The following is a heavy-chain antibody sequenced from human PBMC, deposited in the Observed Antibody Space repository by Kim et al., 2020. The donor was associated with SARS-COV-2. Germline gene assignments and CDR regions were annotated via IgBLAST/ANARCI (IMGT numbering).Heavy chain of an antibody. Sequence: GGSLRLSCAVSGFSLSNTAMNWVRLAPGKGLEWVSAISGHGRDTYYGDSVKGRLTFSRDTSKNTLYLQMNSLRAEDTAVYYCAKDVWDYSGMDAWGQGTTVTVSS. V-gene: IGHV3-23*01. D-gene: IGHD1-26*01. CDR1: GFSLSNTA. J-gene: IGHJ6*02. CDR2: ISGHGRDT. CDR3: AKDVWDYSGMDA.